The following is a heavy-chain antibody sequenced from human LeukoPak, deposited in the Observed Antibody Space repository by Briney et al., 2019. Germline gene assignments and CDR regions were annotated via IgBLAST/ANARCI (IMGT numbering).Heavy chain of an antibody. CDR1: GYSISSGYY. CDR2: IYHSGST. D-gene: IGHD6-19*01. CDR3: ARLSSGDGVPLDY. V-gene: IGHV4-38-2*02. J-gene: IGHJ4*02. Sequence: PSETLSLTCTVSGYSISSGYYWGWIRQPAGKGLEWIGSIYHSGSTYYNPSLKSRVTISVDTSKNQFSLKLSSVTAADTAVYYCARLSSGDGVPLDYWGQGTLVTVSS.